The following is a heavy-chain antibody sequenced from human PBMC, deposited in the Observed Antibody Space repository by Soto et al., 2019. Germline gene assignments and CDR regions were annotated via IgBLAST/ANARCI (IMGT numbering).Heavy chain of an antibody. V-gene: IGHV3-30*18. D-gene: IGHD4-17*01. CDR2: IPYDGTKK. Sequence: QVQLVESGGGVVQPGRSLRLSCTASGFTFSDYGMRWVRQAPGKGLEWVAVIPYDGTKKYYADSVKGRFTISRDNSKNTLYLQMNTLRAEDTAVYYCAKDLSVIATVNYFDSWGQGTLVTVSS. CDR1: GFTFSDYG. J-gene: IGHJ4*02. CDR3: AKDLSVIATVNYFDS.